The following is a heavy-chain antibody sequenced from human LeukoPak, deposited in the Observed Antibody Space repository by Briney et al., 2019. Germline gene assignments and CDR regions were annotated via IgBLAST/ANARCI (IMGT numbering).Heavy chain of an antibody. V-gene: IGHV3-23*01. J-gene: IGHJ4*02. CDR1: GFTVSSNY. CDR2: ISGSGGST. Sequence: PGGSLRLSCAASGFTVSSNYMSWVRQAPGKGLEWVSAISGSGGSTYYADSVKGRFTISRDNSKNTLYLQMNSLRAEDTAVYYCAKSGSGGSYRYYFDYWGQGTLVTVSS. CDR3: AKSGSGGSYRYYFDY. D-gene: IGHD1-26*01.